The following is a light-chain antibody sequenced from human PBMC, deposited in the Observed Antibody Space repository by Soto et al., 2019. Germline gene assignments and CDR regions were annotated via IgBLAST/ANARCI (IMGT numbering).Light chain of an antibody. V-gene: IGKV1-5*03. CDR2: KAS. CDR3: QHYNSYSEA. Sequence: IQMTQSPSILFGRVGGGVTITCRASQTISSLLAWYQQKPGKAPKLLIYKASTLKSGVPSRFSGSGSGTEFTLTISSLQPDDFATYYCQHYNSYSEAFGQGTKVDIK. J-gene: IGKJ1*01. CDR1: QTISSL.